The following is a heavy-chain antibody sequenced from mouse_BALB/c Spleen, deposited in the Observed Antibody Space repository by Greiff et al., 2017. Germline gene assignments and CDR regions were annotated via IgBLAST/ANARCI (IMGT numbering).Heavy chain of an antibody. CDR1: GFTFSDYY. J-gene: IGHJ1*01. CDR3: ARGGKYRYCDV. CDR2: ISDGGSYT. Sequence: EVQGVESGGGLVKPGGSLKLSCAASGFTFSDYYMYWVRQTPEKRLEWVATISDGGSYTDYPDSVKGRFTISRDNAKNNLYLQMSSLKSEDTAMFYCARGGKYRYCDVRCAGTTVTVSS. V-gene: IGHV5-4*02. D-gene: IGHD2-1*01.